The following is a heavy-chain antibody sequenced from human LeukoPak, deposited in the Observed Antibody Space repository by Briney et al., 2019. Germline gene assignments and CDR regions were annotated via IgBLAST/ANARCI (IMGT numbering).Heavy chain of an antibody. D-gene: IGHD3-22*01. CDR3: ARGDSSYYYMDV. CDR2: IGGAGDT. J-gene: IGHJ6*03. V-gene: IGHV3-13*01. Sequence: GGSLRLSCAASGFTFSSYDMHWVRQATGKGLEWVSAIGGAGDTYYPVSVQGRFTISREKDQNSLYLQINSLRDGDTAVYYCARGDSSYYYMDVWGKGPTVTVPS. CDR1: GFTFSSYD.